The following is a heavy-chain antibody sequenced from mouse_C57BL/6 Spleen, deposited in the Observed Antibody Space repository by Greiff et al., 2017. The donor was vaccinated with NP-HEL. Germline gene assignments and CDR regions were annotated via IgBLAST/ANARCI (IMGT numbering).Heavy chain of an antibody. Sequence: DVKLQESGPGMVKPSQSLSLTCTVTGYSITSGYDWHWIRHFPGNKLEWMGYISYSGSTNYNPSLKSRISITHDTSKNHFFLKLNSVTTEDTATYYCARDQLGGFAYWGQGTLVTVSA. CDR1: GYSITSGYD. D-gene: IGHD3-3*01. CDR3: ARDQLGGFAY. J-gene: IGHJ3*01. CDR2: ISYSGST. V-gene: IGHV3-1*01.